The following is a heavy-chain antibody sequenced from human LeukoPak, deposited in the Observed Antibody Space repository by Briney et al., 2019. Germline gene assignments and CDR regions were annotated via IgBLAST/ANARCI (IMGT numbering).Heavy chain of an antibody. D-gene: IGHD6-19*01. CDR3: ARAVAGTLIYFDY. J-gene: IGHJ4*02. CDR1: GFTVSSNY. CDR2: IYSGGAT. V-gene: IGHV3-53*01. Sequence: GGSLRLSCAASGFTVSSNYMSWVRQAPGKGLEWVSVIYSGGATNYADSVKGRFTISRDNSKNTLYLQMNSLRAEDTAVYYCARAVAGTLIYFDYWGQGTLVTVSS.